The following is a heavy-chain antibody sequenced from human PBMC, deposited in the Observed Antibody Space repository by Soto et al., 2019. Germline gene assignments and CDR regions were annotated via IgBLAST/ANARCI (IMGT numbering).Heavy chain of an antibody. CDR3: TRALARAKLLS. V-gene: IGHV4-31*03. Sequence: TLSLTCTVSGGSISSGDYYRSWVRQYPGKGLEWIGSIHYSGSIYYSPSLRSRLTMSADTSKNQFSLKLSSVTVADTAVYYCTRALARAKLLSWGQGIQVTVSS. CDR1: GGSISSGDYY. CDR2: IHYSGSI. D-gene: IGHD2-21*01. J-gene: IGHJ5*02.